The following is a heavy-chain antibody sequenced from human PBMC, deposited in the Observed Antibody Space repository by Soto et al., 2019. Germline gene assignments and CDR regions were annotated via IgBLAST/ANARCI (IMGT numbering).Heavy chain of an antibody. CDR3: ARSNYDFWTTDAFDI. V-gene: IGHV4-39*01. J-gene: IGHJ3*02. D-gene: IGHD3-3*01. Sequence: SETLSLTCTVSGGSISGSSYYWGWIRQPPGKGLEWIGSIYYSGSTYYNPSLKSRVTISVDTSKNQFSLKLSSVTAADTAVYYCARSNYDFWTTDAFDIWGQGTMVTVSS. CDR1: GGSISGSSYY. CDR2: IYYSGST.